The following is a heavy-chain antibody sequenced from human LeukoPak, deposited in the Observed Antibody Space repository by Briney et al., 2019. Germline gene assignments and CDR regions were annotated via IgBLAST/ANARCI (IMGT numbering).Heavy chain of an antibody. CDR3: ARDAPGYSYGPPFDY. CDR2: IWYDGSNK. D-gene: IGHD5-18*01. V-gene: IGHV3-33*01. Sequence: GALRLSCAASGFTFSSYGMHWVRQAPGKGLEWVAVIWYDGSNKYYADSVKGRFTISRDNSKNTLYLQMNSLRAEDTAVYHCARDAPGYSYGPPFDYWGQGTLVTVSS. J-gene: IGHJ4*02. CDR1: GFTFSSYG.